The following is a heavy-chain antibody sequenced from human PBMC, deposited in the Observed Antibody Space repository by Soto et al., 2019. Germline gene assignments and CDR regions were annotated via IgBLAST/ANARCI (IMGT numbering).Heavy chain of an antibody. D-gene: IGHD3-10*01. CDR2: MNPNSGNT. CDR1: GYTFTSYD. CDR3: ARFSAGSGLIDY. Sequence: ASVKVSCKASGYTFTSYDINWVRQATGQGLEWMGWMNPNSGNTGYAQKFQGRVTMTRNTSISTAYMELSSLRSEDTAVYYCARFSAGSGLIDYWGQGTLVTVSS. J-gene: IGHJ4*02. V-gene: IGHV1-8*01.